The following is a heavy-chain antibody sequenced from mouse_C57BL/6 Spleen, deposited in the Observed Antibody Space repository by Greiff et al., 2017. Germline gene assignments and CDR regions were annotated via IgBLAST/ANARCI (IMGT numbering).Heavy chain of an antibody. J-gene: IGHJ2*01. D-gene: IGHD2-4*01. Sequence: VQLQQSGPELVKPGASVKISCKASGYSFTSYYIHWVKQRPGQGLEWIGWIYPGSGNTKYNEKFKGKATLTADTSSSTAYMQLSSLTSEDSAVYYCARGGFGRLRGYYFDYWGQGTTLTVSS. CDR1: GYSFTSYY. V-gene: IGHV1-66*01. CDR3: ARGGFGRLRGYYFDY. CDR2: IYPGSGNT.